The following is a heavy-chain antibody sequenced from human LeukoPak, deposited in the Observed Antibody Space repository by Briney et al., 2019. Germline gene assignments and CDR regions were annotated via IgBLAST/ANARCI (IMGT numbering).Heavy chain of an antibody. CDR3: ARGVYGSGSYAFDI. J-gene: IGHJ3*02. CDR1: GYTFTSYA. Sequence: ASVKVSCKASGYTFTSYAMNWVRQAPGQGLEWMGWINTNTGNPTYAQGFTGRFVFSLDTSVSTAYLQISSLKAEDAAVYYCARGVYGSGSYAFDIWGQGTMVTVSS. V-gene: IGHV7-4-1*02. CDR2: INTNTGNP. D-gene: IGHD3-10*01.